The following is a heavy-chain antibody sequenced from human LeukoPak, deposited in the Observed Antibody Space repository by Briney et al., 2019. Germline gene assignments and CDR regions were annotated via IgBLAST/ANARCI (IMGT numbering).Heavy chain of an antibody. Sequence: GGSLRLSCAASGFTFSSYEMNWVRQAPGKGLEWVSYISSSGSTIYYADSVKGRFTISRDNSRNTLYLQMNSLRAEDTAIYYCAKNGDRGAYCSGGTCYPYYYYYMDVWGKGTTVTISS. D-gene: IGHD2-15*01. CDR2: ISSSGSTI. J-gene: IGHJ6*03. CDR3: AKNGDRGAYCSGGTCYPYYYYYMDV. CDR1: GFTFSSYE. V-gene: IGHV3-48*03.